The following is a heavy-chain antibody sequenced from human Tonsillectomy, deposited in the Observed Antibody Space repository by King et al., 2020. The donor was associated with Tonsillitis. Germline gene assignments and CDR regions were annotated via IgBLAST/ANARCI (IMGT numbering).Heavy chain of an antibody. CDR2: MDPNRCNT. CDR1: GYTFTSYY. D-gene: IGHD6-13*01. V-gene: IGHV1-8*01. CDR3: ARSAAGDY. Sequence: QLVQSGAEVKKPGASLKVSCKASGYTFTSYYINWVRQATGQGLEWMGWMDPNRCNTRYAQKFRGRVTMTRNTSISTAYMELSSLRSEDTAVYYCARSAAGDYWGQGTLVTVSS. J-gene: IGHJ4*02.